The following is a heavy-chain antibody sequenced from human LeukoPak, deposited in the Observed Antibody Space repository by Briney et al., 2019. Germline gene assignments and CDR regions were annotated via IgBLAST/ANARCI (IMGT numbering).Heavy chain of an antibody. CDR1: GYTFTSNA. CDR2: INGGNGNT. D-gene: IGHD3-22*01. V-gene: IGHV1-3*01. J-gene: IGHJ4*02. CDR3: ARAWIYYDGSGYYDY. Sequence: GASVKVSCKTSGYTFTSNAMHWVRQAPGQRLEWMGWINGGNGNTKYSQNFQGRVTFTRDTSASTAYMELNSLRSEDTSVYYWARAWIYYDGSGYYDYWGQGTLVTVSS.